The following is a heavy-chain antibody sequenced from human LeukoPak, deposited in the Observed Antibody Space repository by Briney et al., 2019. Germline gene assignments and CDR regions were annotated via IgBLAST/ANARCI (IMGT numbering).Heavy chain of an antibody. V-gene: IGHV1-8*01. J-gene: IGHJ5*02. CDR2: MNPNSGNT. CDR3: ARARDCNGRNCYVWLDP. Sequence: ASVKVSCKASGYSFTSYDIHWVRQAAGQGLEWMGWMNPNSGNTGYAQNFQGRVTMTRNTSIRTAYMDLTSLTFEDTAIYYCARARDCNGRNCYVWLDPWGQGTLVIVSS. CDR1: GYSFTSYD. D-gene: IGHD2-15*01.